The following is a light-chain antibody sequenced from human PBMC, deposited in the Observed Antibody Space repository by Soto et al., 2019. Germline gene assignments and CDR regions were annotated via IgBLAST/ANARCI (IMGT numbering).Light chain of an antibody. V-gene: IGLV2-14*01. CDR2: DVS. CDR1: SSDVCAYNY. Sequence: QSVLTQPASVSGSPGQSITISCTGTSSDVCAYNYVSWYQQHPGKAPKLMIYDVSTRPSGVSDRFSGSKSGNTASLTISGLQAEDEADYYCNSYTSSHSLEVFGGGTQLTVL. J-gene: IGLJ2*01. CDR3: NSYTSSHSLEV.